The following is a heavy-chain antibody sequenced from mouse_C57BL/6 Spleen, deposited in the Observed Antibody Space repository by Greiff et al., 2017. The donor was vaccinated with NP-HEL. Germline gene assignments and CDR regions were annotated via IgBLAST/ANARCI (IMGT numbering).Heavy chain of an antibody. CDR2: IDPSDSYT. Sequence: QVQLKQPGAELVMPGASVKLSCKASGYTFTSYWMHWVKQRPGQGLEWIGEIDPSDSYTNYNQKFKGKSTLTVDKSSSTAYIQLSSLTSEDSAVYYCARDYYVYDDAMDYWGQGTSVTVSS. V-gene: IGHV1-69*01. CDR3: ARDYYVYDDAMDY. D-gene: IGHD2-2*01. J-gene: IGHJ4*01. CDR1: GYTFTSYW.